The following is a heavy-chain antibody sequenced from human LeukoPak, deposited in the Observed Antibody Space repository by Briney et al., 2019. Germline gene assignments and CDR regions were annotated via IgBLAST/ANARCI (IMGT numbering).Heavy chain of an antibody. CDR2: ISAYNGNT. V-gene: IGHV1-18*01. D-gene: IGHD3-3*01. CDR1: GYTFTSFG. Sequence: ASVKVSCKASGYTFTSFGISWVRQAPGQGLEWMGWISAYNGNTNYAQKLQGRVTMTTDTSTSTAYMELRSLRSDDTAVYYCAKVQDDFWSGHVYYYYYYMDGWGKGTTVTVSS. CDR3: AKVQDDFWSGHVYYYYYYMDG. J-gene: IGHJ6*03.